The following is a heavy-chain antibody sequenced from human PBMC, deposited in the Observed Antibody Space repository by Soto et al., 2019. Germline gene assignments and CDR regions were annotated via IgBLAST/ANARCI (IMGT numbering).Heavy chain of an antibody. CDR2: ISAYNGNT. Sequence: QVQLVQSGAEVKKPGASVKVSCKASGYTFTSYGISWVRQAPGQGLEWMGWISAYNGNTNYAQKLQGRVTMTTDTSTSTASMELRSLRSDDTAVYYCARDGFFGVVVTHYYGMDVWGQGTTVTVSS. CDR3: ARDGFFGVVVTHYYGMDV. D-gene: IGHD3-3*01. V-gene: IGHV1-18*04. J-gene: IGHJ6*02. CDR1: GYTFTSYG.